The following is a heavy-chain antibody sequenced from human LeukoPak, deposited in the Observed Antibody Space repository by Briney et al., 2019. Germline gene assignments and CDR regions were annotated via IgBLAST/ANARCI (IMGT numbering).Heavy chain of an antibody. Sequence: GGSLRLSCAASGFTFCDHYMSWIRQAPGKGLEWVSYISGSSSSTNYADSVKGRFTISRDNAKNSLYLQMNSLRAEDTAVYYCARGSRIAVDWGQGTLVTVSS. V-gene: IGHV3-11*06. J-gene: IGHJ4*02. CDR1: GFTFCDHY. CDR2: ISGSSSST. CDR3: ARGSRIAVD. D-gene: IGHD6-19*01.